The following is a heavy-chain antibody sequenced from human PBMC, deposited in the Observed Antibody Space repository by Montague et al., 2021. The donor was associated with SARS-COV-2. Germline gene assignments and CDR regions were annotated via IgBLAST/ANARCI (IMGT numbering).Heavy chain of an antibody. CDR1: GFTFSSYA. CDR3: AKQARITMIVGVYPDGIDY. CDR2: IYSGGSST. J-gene: IGHJ4*02. D-gene: IGHD3-22*01. V-gene: IGHV3-23*03. Sequence: SLRLSCAASGFTFSSYAMSWVRQAPGKGLEWVSVIYSGGSSTYYADSMKGRFTISRDNSKNTLYLQMNSLRAEDTAVYYCAKQARITMIVGVYPDGIDYWGQGTLVTVSS.